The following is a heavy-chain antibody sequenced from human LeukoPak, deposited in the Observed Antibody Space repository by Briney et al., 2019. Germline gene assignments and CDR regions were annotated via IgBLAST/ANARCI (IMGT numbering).Heavy chain of an antibody. D-gene: IGHD6-6*01. V-gene: IGHV4-61*01. CDR1: APSVSSGSYY. J-gene: IGHJ4*02. CDR3: ARDLRAARTTAGFGY. CDR2: IYDTGST. Sequence: PSETLSLTCTVSAPSVSSGSYYSSWLRQPPGKGLGGFVYIYDTGSTNHNPALKSRVTISVDTSKNQFSLKLSSATAADTAVYYCARDLRAARTTAGFGYWGQGTLVTVSS.